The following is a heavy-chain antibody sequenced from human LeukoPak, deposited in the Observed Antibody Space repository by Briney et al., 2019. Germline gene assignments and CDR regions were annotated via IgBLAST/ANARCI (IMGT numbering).Heavy chain of an antibody. V-gene: IGHV4-61*02. CDR1: GDSINNDDYY. Sequence: SQTLSLTCAVSGDSINNDDYYWSWIRQPAGKGLEWIGRIYALGSTKYNPSLKSRLTISVDLPRNQFSLDLRSVTAADTAVYYCARDAAAGYSLACWGQGTLVTVSS. D-gene: IGHD6-13*01. J-gene: IGHJ4*02. CDR2: IYALGST. CDR3: ARDAAAGYSLAC.